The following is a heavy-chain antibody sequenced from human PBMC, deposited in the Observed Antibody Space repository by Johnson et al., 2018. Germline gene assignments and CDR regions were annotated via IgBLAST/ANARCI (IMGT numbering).Heavy chain of an antibody. D-gene: IGHD3-22*01. Sequence: QVQLQQWGAGLLKHSETLSLTCAVDGGPFSSYYWSWIRQPPGKGLEWIGEVNHGGSANDNPSLKSRVTISIDTSKRQFSLKLKPGTAADTAVYYCARGRAHEFSGFGHSHYALDVWGQGTTVTVSS. CDR1: GGPFSSYY. CDR2: VNHGGSA. V-gene: IGHV4-34*01. CDR3: ARGRAHEFSGFGHSHYALDV. J-gene: IGHJ6*02.